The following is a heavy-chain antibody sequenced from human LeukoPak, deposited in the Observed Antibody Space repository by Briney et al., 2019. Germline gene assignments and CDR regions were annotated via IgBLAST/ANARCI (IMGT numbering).Heavy chain of an antibody. D-gene: IGHD3-9*01. J-gene: IGHJ4*02. CDR3: ARVRYFDWFIRPVDY. V-gene: IGHV3-64D*06. CDR1: GFTFSRYP. CDR2: VSGNGGTT. Sequence: SGGSLRLSCSASGFTFSRYPMHWVRQAPGKGLEYVSAVSGNGGTTYYADSVKGRFTISRDNSKNTLYLQMSSLRPEDTAVYYCARVRYFDWFIRPVDYWGQGTLATVSS.